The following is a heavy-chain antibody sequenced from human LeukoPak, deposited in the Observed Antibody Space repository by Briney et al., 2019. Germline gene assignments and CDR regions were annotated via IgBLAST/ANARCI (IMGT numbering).Heavy chain of an antibody. J-gene: IGHJ4*02. D-gene: IGHD6-13*01. CDR2: IYYSGST. V-gene: IGHV4-59*01. Sequence: TSETLSLXCTVSGGSISSYYWSWIRQPPGKGLEWIGYIYYSGSTNYNPSLKSRVTTSVDTSKNQFSLKLSSVTAADTAVYYCARGIAAAGNWGQGTLVTVSS. CDR3: ARGIAAAGN. CDR1: GGSISSYY.